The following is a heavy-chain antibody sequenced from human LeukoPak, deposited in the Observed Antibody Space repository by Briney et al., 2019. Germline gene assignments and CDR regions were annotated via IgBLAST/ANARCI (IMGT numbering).Heavy chain of an antibody. CDR1: GFTFSSYG. V-gene: IGHV3-30*02. CDR2: IRYDGSNK. Sequence: GGSLRLSCAASGFTFSSYGMHWVRQAPGKGLEWVAFIRYDGSNKYYADSVKGRFTISRDNSKNTLYLQMNSLRAEDTAVYYCAKDNGRYCSSTSCLKDAFDIWGQGTMVTVSS. J-gene: IGHJ3*02. CDR3: AKDNGRYCSSTSCLKDAFDI. D-gene: IGHD2-2*01.